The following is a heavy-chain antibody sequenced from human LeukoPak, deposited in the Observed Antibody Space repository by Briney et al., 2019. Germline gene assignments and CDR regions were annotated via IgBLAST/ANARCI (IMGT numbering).Heavy chain of an antibody. CDR2: ISGSGGST. D-gene: IGHD3-9*01. Sequence: PGGSLRLSCAPSVFTFSSYAMSWVRLAPGEGLEWVSSISGSGGSTHYADPVKGLFTISRGNSKNTLYLQMNSLRAEDTAVYYCAKDPYDTPYYFDDWGQGTLVTVSS. CDR1: VFTFSSYA. J-gene: IGHJ4*02. CDR3: AKDPYDTPYYFDD. V-gene: IGHV3-23*01.